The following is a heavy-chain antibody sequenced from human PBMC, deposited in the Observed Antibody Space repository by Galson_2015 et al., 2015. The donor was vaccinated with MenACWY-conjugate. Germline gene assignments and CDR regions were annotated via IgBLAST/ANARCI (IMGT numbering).Heavy chain of an antibody. V-gene: IGHV3-15*07. CDR2: IKSKTDGGTT. D-gene: IGHD3-22*01. Sequence: SLRLSCAASGFTFSNAWMNWVRQAPGKGLEWVGRIKSKTDGGTTDYAAPVKGRFTISRDDSKNTLYLQMNSLKTEDTAVYYCTTGPDYYDSSGYWVLYAFGIWGQGTMVTVSS. CDR3: TTGPDYYDSSGYWVLYAFGI. CDR1: GFTFSNAW. J-gene: IGHJ3*02.